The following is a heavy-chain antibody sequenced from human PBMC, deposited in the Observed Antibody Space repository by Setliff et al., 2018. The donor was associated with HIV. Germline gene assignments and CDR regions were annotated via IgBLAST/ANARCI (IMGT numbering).Heavy chain of an antibody. J-gene: IGHJ4*02. CDR2: ISYSGST. CDR3: ATDPTSYCTGGSYYGLNS. D-gene: IGHD2-8*02. V-gene: IGHV4-59*11. Sequence: SETLSLTCSVSGGSISSLYWSWIRQPPGKGLEWIGSISYSGSTNYNPSLKSRVTISVDTSRNEFSLKLSSVTAADTAVYYCATDPTSYCTGGSYYGLNSWGQGTLVTVSS. CDR1: GGSISSLY.